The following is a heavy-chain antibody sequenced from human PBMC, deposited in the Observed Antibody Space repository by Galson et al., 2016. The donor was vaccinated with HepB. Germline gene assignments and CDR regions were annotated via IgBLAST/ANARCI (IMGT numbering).Heavy chain of an antibody. CDR3: ASGRVYYDTSGYYLPYFDY. CDR2: IYSGGST. V-gene: IGHV3-53*01. J-gene: IGHJ4*02. D-gene: IGHD3-22*01. CDR1: GFIVSNNY. Sequence: SLRLSCAVSGFIVSNNYMIWVRQAPGKGLEWVSLIYSGGSTSYADSVKGRFTISRDSSQNTLYLQMNSLGAEDTAVYYCASGRVYYDTSGYYLPYFDYWGQGTLVTVSS.